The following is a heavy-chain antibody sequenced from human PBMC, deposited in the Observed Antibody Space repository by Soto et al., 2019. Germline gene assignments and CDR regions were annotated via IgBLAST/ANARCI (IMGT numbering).Heavy chain of an antibody. V-gene: IGHV4-59*08. CDR3: ERHSNRNYGLYYLDY. D-gene: IGHD4-4*01. CDR2: IYYSGST. CDR1: AGSVSSYY. Sequence: PSERLSLPCTVSAGSVSSYYGSWIRQSPGKGLEWIGYIYYSGSTEYKPSLKSRVTISVDTSKNQFSLKVTSATAADTAVYYFERHSNRNYGLYYLDYWGLGALVTVSS. J-gene: IGHJ4*02.